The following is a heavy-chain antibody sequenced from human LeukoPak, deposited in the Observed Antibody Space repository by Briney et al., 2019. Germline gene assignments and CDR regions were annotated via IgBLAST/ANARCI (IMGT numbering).Heavy chain of an antibody. CDR3: ARHVWGGYFKQEYNFDY. CDR1: GSTFSSHA. CDR2: ISGTGSIT. V-gene: IGHV3-23*01. J-gene: IGHJ4*02. D-gene: IGHD3-3*01. Sequence: GGSLRLSCAASGSTFSSHAVSWVRQAPGKGLEWVSAISGTGSITHYSDSMMGRFTISRDNSRDTLHLQMDSLGAEDTAVYYCARHVWGGYFKQEYNFDYWGQGTLVTVSS.